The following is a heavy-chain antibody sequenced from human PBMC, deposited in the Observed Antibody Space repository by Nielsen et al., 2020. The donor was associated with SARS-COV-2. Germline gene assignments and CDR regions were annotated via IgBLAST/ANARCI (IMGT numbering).Heavy chain of an antibody. D-gene: IGHD5-24*01. CDR2: ISGSGGST. CDR3: AKDPKEMATISDY. V-gene: IGHV3-23*01. Sequence: WIRQPPGKGLEWVSAISGSGGSTYYADSVKGRFTISRDNSKNTLYLQMNSLRAEDTAVYYCAKDPKEMATISDYWGQGTLVTVSS. J-gene: IGHJ4*02.